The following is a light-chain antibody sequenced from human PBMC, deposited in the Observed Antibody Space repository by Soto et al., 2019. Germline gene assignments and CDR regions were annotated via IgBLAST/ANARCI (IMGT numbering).Light chain of an antibody. CDR3: TSFTSTSSLWV. J-gene: IGLJ3*02. CDR1: SSDIGGYHY. CDR2: EVS. V-gene: IGLV2-14*01. Sequence: QSALTQPASVSGSPGQSITISCSGSSSDIGGYHYVSWYQQRPGKAPKLLIFEVSNRPSGVSNRFSASKSGDTASLTISGLQPDDEADYYCTSFTSTSSLWVFGGGTQLTVL.